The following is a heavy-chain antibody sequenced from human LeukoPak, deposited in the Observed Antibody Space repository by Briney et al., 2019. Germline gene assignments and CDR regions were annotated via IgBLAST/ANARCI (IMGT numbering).Heavy chain of an antibody. D-gene: IGHD3-9*01. CDR1: GYSISNGYY. J-gene: IGHJ6*03. CDR2: VYRDGNT. V-gene: IGHV4-38-2*02. CDR3: ARETNYDILTGYPSGYYYMDV. Sequence: SETLSLTCSVSGYSISNGYYWGWIRQPPGKGLEWVANVYRDGNTYYSPSLESRVTISVDTSKNQFFLRLSSVTAADTAVYYCARETNYDILTGYPSGYYYMDVWGKGTTVTISS.